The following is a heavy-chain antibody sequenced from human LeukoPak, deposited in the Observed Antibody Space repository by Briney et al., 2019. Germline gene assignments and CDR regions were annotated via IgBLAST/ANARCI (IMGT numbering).Heavy chain of an antibody. D-gene: IGHD3-10*01. Sequence: GGSLRLSCAASGFTFSSYGMPWVRQAPGKGLEWVAVISYDGSNKYYADSVKGRFTISRDNSKNTLYLQMNSLRAEDTAVYYCANRGIRGSGFSFWFDPWGQGTLVTVSS. J-gene: IGHJ5*02. CDR1: GFTFSSYG. CDR2: ISYDGSNK. V-gene: IGHV3-30*18. CDR3: ANRGIRGSGFSFWFDP.